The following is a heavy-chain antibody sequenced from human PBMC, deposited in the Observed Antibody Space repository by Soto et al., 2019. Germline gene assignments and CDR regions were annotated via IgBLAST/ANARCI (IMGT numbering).Heavy chain of an antibody. CDR1: GGTFSSYA. D-gene: IGHD6-13*01. CDR3: ARPGIAAAGTFDY. V-gene: IGHV1-69*13. CDR2: IIPIFGTA. J-gene: IGHJ4*02. Sequence: SVKVSCKASGGTFSSYAISWVRQAPGQGLEWMGGIIPIFGTANYAQKFQSRVTITADESTSTAYMELSSLRSEDTAVYYCARPGIAAAGTFDYWGQGTLVTASS.